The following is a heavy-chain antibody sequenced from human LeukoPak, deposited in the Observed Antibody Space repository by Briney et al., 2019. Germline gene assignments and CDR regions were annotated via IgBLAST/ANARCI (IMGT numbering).Heavy chain of an antibody. CDR3: ARGPDPVVRGPRRAFDL. D-gene: IGHD3-10*01. V-gene: IGHV3-74*01. CDR1: GFTFSSYW. CDR2: INGDGRNI. Sequence: GGSLRLSCVASGFTFSSYWMHWVRQDPRKGLVWVSRINGDGRNINYADSVRGRFTISRDDSKSTVYLQMNSLRVDDTAMYYCARGPDPVVRGPRRAFDLWGQGTMVTVSS. J-gene: IGHJ3*01.